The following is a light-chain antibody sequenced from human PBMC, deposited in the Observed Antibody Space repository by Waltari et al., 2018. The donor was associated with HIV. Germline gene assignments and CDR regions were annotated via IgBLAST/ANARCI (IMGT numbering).Light chain of an antibody. CDR1: SDDLGLYNF. CDR2: GNT. Sequence: QSALTQPASVSGSPGQSITISCTGPSDDLGLYNFVSWYQKHPAKAHQLIIYGNTNQPSGVSYRFSGSKLDNTASLTISGLHAEDEADYYCSSFATSDTLLFGGGTKLTVL. V-gene: IGLV2-14*01. J-gene: IGLJ2*01. CDR3: SSFATSDTLL.